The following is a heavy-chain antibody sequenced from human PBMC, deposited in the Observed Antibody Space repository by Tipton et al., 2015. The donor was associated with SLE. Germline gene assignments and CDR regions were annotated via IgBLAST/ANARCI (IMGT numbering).Heavy chain of an antibody. CDR2: ISGSGSGT. D-gene: IGHD2-21*01. Sequence: SLRLSCAASGFTFTTYAMNWVRQAPGKGLEWVSFISGSGSGTHYADSVKGRFTISRDNSKNTVFLQMNSLRAEDTAVYYCASSASCGADCYLGDAFDVWGQGTRVTVAS. J-gene: IGHJ3*01. CDR3: ASSASCGADCYLGDAFDV. V-gene: IGHV3-23*01. CDR1: GFTFTTYA.